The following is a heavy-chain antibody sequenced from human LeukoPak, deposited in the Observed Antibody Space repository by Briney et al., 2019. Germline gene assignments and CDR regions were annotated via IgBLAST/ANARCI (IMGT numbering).Heavy chain of an antibody. Sequence: PGGSLRLSCEASGFSFSNYWMSWVRQAPGKGLEWVANIKQDGSEIYYVDSVRGRFTISRDNAKNSLYLQMNSLRAEDTAVYYCARGKDYGGVFDYWGQGTLVTVSS. CDR2: IKQDGSEI. V-gene: IGHV3-7*01. D-gene: IGHD4-23*01. J-gene: IGHJ4*02. CDR1: GFSFSNYW. CDR3: ARGKDYGGVFDY.